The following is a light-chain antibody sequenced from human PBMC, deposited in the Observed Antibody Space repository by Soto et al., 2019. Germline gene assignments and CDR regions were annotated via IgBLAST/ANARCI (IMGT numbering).Light chain of an antibody. J-gene: IGKJ1*01. CDR1: QSGSSN. Sequence: EIVMTQSPATLSVSPGERATLSCRASQSGSSNLAWYQQKPGQAPRLLIYGASTRATGIPARFSGSGSGTEFTLTISSLQSVDFAVYYCQLYNNWPRWTFGQGTKVEIK. V-gene: IGKV3-15*01. CDR3: QLYNNWPRWT. CDR2: GAS.